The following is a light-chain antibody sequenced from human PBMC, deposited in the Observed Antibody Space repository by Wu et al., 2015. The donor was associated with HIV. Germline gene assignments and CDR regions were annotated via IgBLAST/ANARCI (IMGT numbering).Light chain of an antibody. V-gene: IGKV1-17*02. CDR1: QGISNF. J-gene: IGKJ2*01. Sequence: DIQMTQSPSSLSASVGDRVTITCRASQGISNFLAWYQQKPTGKDPKTYLIYAASILSRRGSRSRFSGRTSGTAFTLTITNLQPEDVATYYCQRLYSFPLWAFGQGTKLEIK. CDR3: QRLYSFPLWA. CDR2: AAS.